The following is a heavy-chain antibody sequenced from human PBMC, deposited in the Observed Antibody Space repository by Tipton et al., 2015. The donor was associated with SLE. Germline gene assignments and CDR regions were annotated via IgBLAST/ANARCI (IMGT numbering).Heavy chain of an antibody. D-gene: IGHD1-26*01. CDR1: GDSINSFY. J-gene: IGHJ6*02. V-gene: IGHV4-59*01. CDR3: ARGGSGGYEGLSDYYGMDV. CDR2: ICFSGST. Sequence: TLSLTCPVSGDSINSFYWSWIRQPPGKGLEWIGYICFSGSTDYNPSLKSRVPISVDTSKNQFSLRLNSVTAADTAVYYCARGGSGGYEGLSDYYGMDVWGQGTMVTVSS.